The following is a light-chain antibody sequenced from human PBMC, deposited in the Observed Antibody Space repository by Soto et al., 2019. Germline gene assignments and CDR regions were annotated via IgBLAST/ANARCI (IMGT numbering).Light chain of an antibody. Sequence: EIVLTQSPGTLSLSPGEGATLSCRASQSVSGSSLAWYQQKPGQAPRLLIYDTSIRATGIPDRFSGAGSGTEFTLTISRLEPEDFAVYYCQQYGSSPETFGQGTKLEIK. CDR1: QSVSGSS. CDR2: DTS. J-gene: IGKJ2*01. V-gene: IGKV3-20*01. CDR3: QQYGSSPET.